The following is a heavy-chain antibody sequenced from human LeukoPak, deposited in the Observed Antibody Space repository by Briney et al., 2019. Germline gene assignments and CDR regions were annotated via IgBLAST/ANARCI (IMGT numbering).Heavy chain of an antibody. CDR1: GFTFSSYA. V-gene: IGHV3-33*08. CDR3: ARDRGDLDY. CDR2: IWYDGSNK. D-gene: IGHD3-10*01. Sequence: GRSLRLSCAASGFTFSSYAMHWVRQAPGKGLEWVAIIWYDGSNKYYADSVKGRFTISRDNSKNTLYLQMNSLRAEDTAVYYCARDRGDLDYWGQGTLVTVSS. J-gene: IGHJ4*02.